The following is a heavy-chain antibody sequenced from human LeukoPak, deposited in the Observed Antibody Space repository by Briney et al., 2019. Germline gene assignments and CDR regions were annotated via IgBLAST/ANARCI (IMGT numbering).Heavy chain of an antibody. V-gene: IGHV3-7*01. J-gene: IGHJ4*02. Sequence: PAGGSLRLSCAASGFTFSSYWMTWVRQAPGKGLEWVADVNQDGSETYYVDSVKGRFTISRDNAKNSLSLQMDSLRVEDTAIYYCARGRYTSGWDPFDYWGQGTLVTVSS. D-gene: IGHD6-19*01. CDR2: VNQDGSET. CDR3: ARGRYTSGWDPFDY. CDR1: GFTFSSYW.